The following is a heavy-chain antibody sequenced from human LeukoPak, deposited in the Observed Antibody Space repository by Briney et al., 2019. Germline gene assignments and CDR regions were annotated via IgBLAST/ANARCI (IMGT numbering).Heavy chain of an antibody. CDR3: AKDFRGYSYGYFFDY. D-gene: IGHD5-18*01. V-gene: IGHV3-30*02. Sequence: GGSLRLSCAASGFTFSSYGMHWVRQAPGKGLEWVAFIRYDGSNKYYADSVKGRFTISRDNSKNTLYLQMNSLRAEDTAVYYCAKDFRGYSYGYFFDYWGQGTLVTVSS. CDR2: IRYDGSNK. CDR1: GFTFSSYG. J-gene: IGHJ4*02.